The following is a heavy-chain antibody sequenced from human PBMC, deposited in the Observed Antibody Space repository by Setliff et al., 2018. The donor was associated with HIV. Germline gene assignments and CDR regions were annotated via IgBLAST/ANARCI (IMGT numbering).Heavy chain of an antibody. CDR3: AREYGDLFYFDY. V-gene: IGHV4-4*02. Sequence: SETLSLTCAVSGGSISSSNWWSWVRQPPGKGLEWIGEIYHSGSTNYNPSLKSRVTISVDKSKNQFSLILSSVTAADTAMYYCAREYGDLFYFDYWGQGTLVTVSS. D-gene: IGHD4-17*01. CDR1: GGSISSSNW. CDR2: IYHSGST. J-gene: IGHJ4*02.